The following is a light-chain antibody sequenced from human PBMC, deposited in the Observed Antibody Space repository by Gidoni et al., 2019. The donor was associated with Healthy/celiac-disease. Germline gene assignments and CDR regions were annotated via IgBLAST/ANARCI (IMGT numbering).Light chain of an antibody. CDR2: GAS. CDR1: QRFSSN. V-gene: IGKV3-15*01. CDR3: QQYNNWPPWT. Sequence: EIVTTQSPATMSVSPGERATLSCRASQRFSSNLAWYQQNPGKAPRLLIYGASTSATGIPAGFSGSGSGKVFCLTISSLHSEDFAVYYCQQYNNWPPWTFGQGTKVEIK. J-gene: IGKJ1*01.